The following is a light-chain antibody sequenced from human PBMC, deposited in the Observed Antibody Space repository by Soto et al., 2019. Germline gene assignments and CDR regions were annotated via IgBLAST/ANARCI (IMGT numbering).Light chain of an antibody. J-gene: IGKJ1*01. Sequence: EIVLTQSPATLSLSPGERATLSCRASQSVSSYLAWYQQKPGQAPRLLIYDASNRATGSPARFSGSGSGTDFTLTISSLEPEDFAVYYCQQRSNWPWTFGKGTKVEIK. V-gene: IGKV3-11*01. CDR3: QQRSNWPWT. CDR2: DAS. CDR1: QSVSSY.